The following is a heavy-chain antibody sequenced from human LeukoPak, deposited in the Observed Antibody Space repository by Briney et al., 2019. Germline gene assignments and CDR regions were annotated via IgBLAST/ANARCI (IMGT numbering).Heavy chain of an antibody. D-gene: IGHD3-22*01. V-gene: IGHV3-23*01. CDR1: GFTFSSYA. CDR2: ISGSGGST. CDR3: AKYGPFITMIVGAFDI. J-gene: IGHJ3*02. Sequence: GGSLRPSCAASGFTFSSYAMSWVRQAPGKGLEWVSAISGSGGSTYYADSVKGRFTISRDNSKNTLYLQMNSLRAEDTAVYYCAKYGPFITMIVGAFDIWGQGTMVTVSS.